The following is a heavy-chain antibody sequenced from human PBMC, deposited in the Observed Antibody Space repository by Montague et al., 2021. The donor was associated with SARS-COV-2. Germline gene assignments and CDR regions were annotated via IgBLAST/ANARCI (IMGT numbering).Heavy chain of an antibody. CDR1: GFTFSSYG. D-gene: IGHD7-27*01. J-gene: IGHJ3*02. CDR3: AKRPLGGAFDI. V-gene: IGHV3-23*01. Sequence: FLRLSCAASGFTFSSYGMSWVRQAPGKGLEWVSSISGSGGRTYYADSVKGRFTISRDNSKNMLYLQMNSLRADDTAIYYCAKRPLGGAFDIWGQGTMVTVSS. CDR2: ISGSGGRT.